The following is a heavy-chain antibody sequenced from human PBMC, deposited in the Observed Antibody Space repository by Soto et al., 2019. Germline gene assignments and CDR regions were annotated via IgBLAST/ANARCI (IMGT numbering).Heavy chain of an antibody. V-gene: IGHV4-30-4*01. CDR2: ISYSGTT. J-gene: IGHJ4*02. Sequence: QVQLQESGPGLVKPSQTLSLTCTVSGGSISSGNYYWSWIRQRPGKGLEWIGFISYSGTTHYSASLRSRVSISVYTSKNQFSLDLSSVTAADTAVYYCATMGTPVTGLYYFDYWGQGTLVTVSS. D-gene: IGHD4-17*01. CDR1: GGSISSGNYY. CDR3: ATMGTPVTGLYYFDY.